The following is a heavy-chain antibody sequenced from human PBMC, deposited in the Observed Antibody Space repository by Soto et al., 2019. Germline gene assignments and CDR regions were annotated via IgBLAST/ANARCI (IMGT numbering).Heavy chain of an antibody. D-gene: IGHD3-3*01. J-gene: IGHJ6*03. CDR2: INPSGGST. Sequence: SVKGSCKAPGYTFTSYYIHCVRQAPGQGLEWMGIINPSGGSTSYAQQLQGRVTMTRDTSTSTVYMEVSGMRSEDKAVYYCARDQYPSALYYGYSYKAVWGKGTRVTVSS. CDR1: GYTFTSYY. V-gene: IGHV1-46*03. CDR3: ARDQYPSALYYGYSYKAV.